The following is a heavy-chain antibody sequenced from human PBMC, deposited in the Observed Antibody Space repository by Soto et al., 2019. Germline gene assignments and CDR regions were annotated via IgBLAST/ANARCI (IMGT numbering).Heavy chain of an antibody. CDR3: ARSLRGYYAPFDY. D-gene: IGHD3-22*01. J-gene: IGHJ4*02. Sequence: QVQLVESGGGLVKPGGSLRLSCAASGFTFSDYYMSWIRQAPGKGLEWVSYISSSSSYTNYADSVKGRFTISRDNAKNSLYLQMNSLRAEDTAVYYCARSLRGYYAPFDYWGQGTLVTVSS. CDR2: ISSSSSYT. CDR1: GFTFSDYY. V-gene: IGHV3-11*05.